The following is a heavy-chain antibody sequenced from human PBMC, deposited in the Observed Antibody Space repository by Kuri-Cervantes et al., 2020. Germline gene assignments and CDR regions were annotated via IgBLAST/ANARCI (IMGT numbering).Heavy chain of an antibody. CDR1: GFTFSSYA. V-gene: IGHV3-30-3*01. CDR2: ISYDGSNK. Sequence: GGSLRLSCAASGFTFSSYAMHWVRQAPGKGLEWVAVISYDGSNKYYADSVKGRFTISRDNSKNTLYLQMNSLRAEDTAVYYCARGVGDHSAGAGYWGQGTLVTVSS. D-gene: IGHD4-17*01. J-gene: IGHJ4*02. CDR3: ARGVGDHSAGAGY.